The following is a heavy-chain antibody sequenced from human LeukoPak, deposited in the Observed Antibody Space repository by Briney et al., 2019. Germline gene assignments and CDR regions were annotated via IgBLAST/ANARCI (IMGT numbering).Heavy chain of an antibody. CDR2: ISYSGTT. CDR3: ARDKGLPQAFDI. CDR1: GGSISSFY. J-gene: IGHJ3*02. D-gene: IGHD5/OR15-5a*01. Sequence: KPSETLSLTCTVSGGSISSFYWSWIRQPPGKGLEYIGYISYSGTTSYNPSLKSRVTISVDTSKNQFSLKLTSVTAADTVVYYCARDKGLPQAFDIWGQGTMVTVSS. V-gene: IGHV4-59*01.